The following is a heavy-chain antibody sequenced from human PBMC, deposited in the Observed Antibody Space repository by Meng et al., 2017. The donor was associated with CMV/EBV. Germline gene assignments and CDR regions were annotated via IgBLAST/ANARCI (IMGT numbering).Heavy chain of an antibody. CDR1: GGSISSGDYY. CDR3: ARVTSRVAGAFDY. Sequence: QGPLQESGPGLGKPSQTLSLTCTVSGGSISSGDYYWSWIRQPPGKGLEWIGYIYYSGSTYYNPSLKSRVTISVDTSKNQFSLKLSSVTAADTAVYYCARVTSRVAGAFDYWGQGTLVTVSS. D-gene: IGHD1-14*01. J-gene: IGHJ4*02. V-gene: IGHV4-30-4*08. CDR2: IYYSGST.